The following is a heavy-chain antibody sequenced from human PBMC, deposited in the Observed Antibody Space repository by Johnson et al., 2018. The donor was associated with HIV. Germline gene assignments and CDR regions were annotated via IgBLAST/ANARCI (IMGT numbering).Heavy chain of an antibody. D-gene: IGHD2-15*01. CDR1: GFRFSDHY. CDR2: ISSSGTTI. V-gene: IGHV3-11*04. CDR3: ARSKDCSVGTCPDGLDI. Sequence: QMQLVESGGGLVQPGGSLRLSCVASGFRFSDHYMSWIRQAPGKGLEWVSYISSSGTTIYSADSVKGRFTTSRDNTNNSLYLQMNSLKAEDTAVYYCARSKDCSVGTCPDGLDIWGQGTMVIVSS. J-gene: IGHJ3*02.